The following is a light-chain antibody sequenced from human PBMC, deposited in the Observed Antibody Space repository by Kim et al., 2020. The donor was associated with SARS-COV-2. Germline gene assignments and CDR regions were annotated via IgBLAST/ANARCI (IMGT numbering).Light chain of an antibody. J-gene: IGLJ2*01. V-gene: IGLV2-14*03. CDR2: DVS. CDR3: SSYTGSGTLV. CDR1: SSDVGGYNN. Sequence: QSVTMACAGTSSDVGGYNNVSWYQQYPGKVPKLLIYDVSNRPAGVSNRLSGTKSGNTASLTISGLQAEDEADYYCSSYTGSGTLVFGGGTQLTVL.